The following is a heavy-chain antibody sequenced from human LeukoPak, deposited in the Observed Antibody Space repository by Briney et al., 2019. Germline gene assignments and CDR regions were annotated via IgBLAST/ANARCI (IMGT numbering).Heavy chain of an antibody. Sequence: ASVKVSCKASGYTFTIYGINWVRQAPGQGLEWMGWTSTDHGNTNYAQNLQGRVTMTTDTSTSTAYMEMRSLTSDDTAVYYCARTHSNGWYSLGYYYMDVWGKGTTVTVSS. CDR1: GYTFTIYG. J-gene: IGHJ6*03. D-gene: IGHD6-19*01. CDR3: ARTHSNGWYSLGYYYMDV. V-gene: IGHV1-18*04. CDR2: TSTDHGNT.